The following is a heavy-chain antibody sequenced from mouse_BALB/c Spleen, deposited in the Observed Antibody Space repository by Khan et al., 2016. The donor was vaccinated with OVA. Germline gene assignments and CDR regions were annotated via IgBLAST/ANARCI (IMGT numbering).Heavy chain of an antibody. Sequence: EVKLEESGGGLVQPGGSMKLSCVASGFTFSNFWMNWVRQSPEKGLEWVAEIRLKSNNYATHYAESVKGRFTISRDDSKSSVYLQMSNLRAEDTGIYYCSRPVGYYAWFAYWGQGTLVTVSA. V-gene: IGHV6-6*02. D-gene: IGHD2-3*01. CDR1: GFTFSNFW. CDR2: IRLKSNNYAT. CDR3: SRPVGYYAWFAY. J-gene: IGHJ3*01.